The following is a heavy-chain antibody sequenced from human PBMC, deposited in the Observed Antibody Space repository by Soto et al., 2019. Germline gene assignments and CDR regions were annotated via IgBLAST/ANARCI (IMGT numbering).Heavy chain of an antibody. CDR2: IFPDDSET. CDR1: GYKFSTYC. Sequence: GVSLKISCKGIGYKFSTYCIAWVRQMPGKGLEWMGTIFPDDSETRYSPTFQGQVTISADKSISTAYLQWRSLKASDSAIYYCARFQYSVSHCLDFWGQGTRVTVSS. D-gene: IGHD5-18*01. CDR3: ARFQYSVSHCLDF. J-gene: IGHJ4*02. V-gene: IGHV5-51*01.